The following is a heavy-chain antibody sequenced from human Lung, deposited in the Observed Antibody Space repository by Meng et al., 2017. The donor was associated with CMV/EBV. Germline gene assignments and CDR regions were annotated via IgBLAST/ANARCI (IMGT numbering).Heavy chain of an antibody. CDR1: GFTFSNAW. D-gene: IGHD1-26*01. J-gene: IGHJ4*02. CDR3: IRTGSYGD. Sequence: GGSXRLXCAASGFTFSNAWMSWVRQAPGKGLEWVGRIKNKFDGETTDYAAPVKGRFTISRDDSKNTLYLQMNSLKTEDTAVYYCIRTGSYGDWGQGTLVTVSS. CDR2: IKNKFDGETT. V-gene: IGHV3-15*01.